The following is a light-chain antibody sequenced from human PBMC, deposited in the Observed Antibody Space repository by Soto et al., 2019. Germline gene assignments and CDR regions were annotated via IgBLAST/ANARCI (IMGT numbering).Light chain of an antibody. CDR1: QGIGDT. CDR3: QPYNNWPLT. Sequence: EVVMRQAPSTLAVSPVECATLSCRASQGIGDTLAWYQHKPGQTPRLLIYDTSTRATGVPTRFSGSGSGAEFTLTINSLQSEDFAVYYCQPYNNWPLTFGGGTKVDIK. J-gene: IGKJ4*01. CDR2: DTS. V-gene: IGKV3-15*01.